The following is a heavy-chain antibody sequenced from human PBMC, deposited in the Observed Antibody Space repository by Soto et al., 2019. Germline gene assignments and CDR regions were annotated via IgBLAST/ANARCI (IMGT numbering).Heavy chain of an antibody. Sequence: EVQLLESGGGLVQPGGSLRLSCAASGFTFSSYAMSWVRQAPGKGLEWVSAISGSGGSTYYADSVKGRFTISRDNSKNTLYLQMNSLRAKDTAVYYCATGRGLYYYYGMDVWGQGTTVTVSS. D-gene: IGHD3-10*01. CDR2: ISGSGGST. CDR3: ATGRGLYYYYGMDV. J-gene: IGHJ6*02. V-gene: IGHV3-23*01. CDR1: GFTFSSYA.